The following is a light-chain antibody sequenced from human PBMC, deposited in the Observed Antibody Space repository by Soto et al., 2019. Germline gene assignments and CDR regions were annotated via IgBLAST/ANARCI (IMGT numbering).Light chain of an antibody. Sequence: QSALTQPASVSGSPGPSITISCTGTSSDVGSYNLVSWYQQHTGKAPKLMIYEGSKRPAGVSKRFSGSKSGNTASLTISGVQAEDEAEYYCCSYAGSSVAFGGGTKLTVL. J-gene: IGLJ2*01. CDR3: CSYAGSSVA. CDR1: SSDVGSYNL. CDR2: EGS. V-gene: IGLV2-23*01.